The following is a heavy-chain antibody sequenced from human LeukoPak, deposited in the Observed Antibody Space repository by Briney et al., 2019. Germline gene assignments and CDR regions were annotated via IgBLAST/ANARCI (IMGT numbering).Heavy chain of an antibody. CDR1: GGSISGYY. V-gene: IGHV4-59*01. CDR2: IDYSGST. D-gene: IGHD1-7*01. J-gene: IGHJ4*02. Sequence: SETLSLTCTVSGGSISGYYWSWIRQPPGKGLEWIGYIDYSGSTNYTPSLKSRVTISVDTSNNQFSLKLSSVTAADTAVYYRARGDIIGTLGYFDYWGQGTLVTVSS. CDR3: ARGDIIGTLGYFDY.